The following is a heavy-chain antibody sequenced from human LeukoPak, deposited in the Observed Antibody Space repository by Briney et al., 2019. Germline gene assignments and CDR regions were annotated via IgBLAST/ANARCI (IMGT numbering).Heavy chain of an antibody. CDR2: IYYSGST. Sequence: PSETLSLTCTVSGGSISSYYWSWIRQPPGKGLEWSGYIYYSGSTNYNPSLKSRVPISVDTSKNQFSLKLSSGTAADTAVYYCARDGTASYFDYWGQGTLVTVSS. CDR3: ARDGTASYFDY. J-gene: IGHJ4*02. CDR1: GGSISSYY. D-gene: IGHD1-26*01. V-gene: IGHV4-59*01.